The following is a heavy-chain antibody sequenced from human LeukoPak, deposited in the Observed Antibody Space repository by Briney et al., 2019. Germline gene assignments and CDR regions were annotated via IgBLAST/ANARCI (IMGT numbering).Heavy chain of an antibody. CDR1: GGTFSSYA. CDR2: IIPIFGTA. V-gene: IGHV1-69*05. J-gene: IGHJ4*02. Sequence: PVKVSCKASGGTFSSYAISWVRQAPGQGLEWMGRIIPIFGTANYAQKFQGRVTITTDESTSTAYMELTSLRSEDTAVYYCARDGNYYDSSGYFDYWGQGTLVTVSS. CDR3: ARDGNYYDSSGYFDY. D-gene: IGHD3-22*01.